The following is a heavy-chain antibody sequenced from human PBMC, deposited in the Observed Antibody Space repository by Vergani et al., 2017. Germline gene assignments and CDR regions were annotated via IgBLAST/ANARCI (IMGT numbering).Heavy chain of an antibody. D-gene: IGHD5-18*01. CDR1: GFTFSSYD. J-gene: IGHJ3*02. CDR2: ISGSGGST. V-gene: IGHV3-23*01. CDR3: ASTPRYSYGEDAFDI. Sequence: EVQLLESGGGLVQPGGSLRLSCAASGFTFSSYDMSWVRQAPGKGLEWVSDISGSGGSTYYADSVKGRFTISRNNSKNTLYLQMNSLIAEDTAVYYCASTPRYSYGEDAFDIWGQGTMVTVSS.